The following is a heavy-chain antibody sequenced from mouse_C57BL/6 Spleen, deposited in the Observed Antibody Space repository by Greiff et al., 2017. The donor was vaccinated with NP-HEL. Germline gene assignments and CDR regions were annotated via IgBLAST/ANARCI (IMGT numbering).Heavy chain of an antibody. J-gene: IGHJ4*01. CDR3: ARETTVVADHAMDY. V-gene: IGHV3-6*01. Sequence: VQLKESGPGLVKPSQSLSLTCSVTGYSITSGYYWNWIRQFPGNKLEWMGYISYDGSNNYNPSLKNRISITRDTSKNQFFLKLNSVTTEDTATYYCARETTVVADHAMDYWGQGTSVTVSS. D-gene: IGHD1-1*01. CDR2: ISYDGSN. CDR1: GYSITSGYY.